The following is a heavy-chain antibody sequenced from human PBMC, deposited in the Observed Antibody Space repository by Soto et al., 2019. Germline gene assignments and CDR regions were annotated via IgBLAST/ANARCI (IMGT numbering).Heavy chain of an antibody. J-gene: IGHJ4*02. D-gene: IGHD3-10*01. CDR3: ARVYYGSGIIEY. V-gene: IGHV4-39*01. CDR1: GGSISSSSYY. CDR2: IHYSGST. Sequence: QLQLQESGPGLVKPSETLSLTCTVSGGSISSSSYYWGWIRQPPGKGLEWIGSIHYSGSTYYNASLKIRVTITVDTSKTQFSLKLSSVTAADTAVYYCARVYYGSGIIEYWGQGTLVTVSS.